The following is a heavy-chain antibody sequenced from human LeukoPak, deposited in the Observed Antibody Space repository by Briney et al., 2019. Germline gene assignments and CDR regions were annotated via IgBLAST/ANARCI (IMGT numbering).Heavy chain of an antibody. Sequence: SEILSLTCTVSGDSISSYYWSWIRQPPGKGLKWIGYIHYSGSYNFYPSLKSRVTTSVDTSQNQFSLKLRSVTAADTAVYYCARRVTSNCFDPWGQGTLVTVTS. CDR1: GDSISSYY. V-gene: IGHV4-59*08. J-gene: IGHJ5*02. CDR3: ARRVTSNCFDP. D-gene: IGHD2-21*02. CDR2: IHYSGSY.